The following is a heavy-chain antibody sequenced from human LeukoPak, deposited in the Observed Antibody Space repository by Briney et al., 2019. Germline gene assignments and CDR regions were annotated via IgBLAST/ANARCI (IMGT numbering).Heavy chain of an antibody. V-gene: IGHV3-21*01. CDR2: ISSSSNYI. D-gene: IGHD3-22*01. J-gene: IGHJ5*02. CDR3: ARDLGQYYDTSDNWFDP. CDR1: GFTFSSYS. Sequence: GGSLRLSCAASGFTFSSYSVIWVRQAPGKGLEWVSSISSSSNYIYYADSVKGRFTISRDNAKNTLNLQMNSLRAEDTAVYYCARDLGQYYDTSDNWFDPWGQGTLVTVSS.